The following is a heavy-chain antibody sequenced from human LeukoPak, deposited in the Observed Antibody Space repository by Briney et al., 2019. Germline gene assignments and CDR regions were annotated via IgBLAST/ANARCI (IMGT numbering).Heavy chain of an antibody. CDR3: ARGLVLATDDAFDI. J-gene: IGHJ3*02. Sequence: SETLSLTCSVSGASIRSYFWSWIRQSPGKGLEWIGYVYDNDISNFNPSLESRVTILVDRSKSQFSLKLRFVTAADTAVYYCARGLVLATDDAFDIWGPGTMVTVSS. CDR1: GASIRSYF. V-gene: IGHV4-59*01. CDR2: VYDNDIS. D-gene: IGHD5-12*01.